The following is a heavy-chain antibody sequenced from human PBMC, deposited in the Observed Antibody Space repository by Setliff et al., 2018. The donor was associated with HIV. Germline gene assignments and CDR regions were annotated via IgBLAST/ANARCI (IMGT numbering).Heavy chain of an antibody. CDR3: ARSEGQWLRPEGRIIVGAPSIIDDPKPLQRLP. J-gene: IGHJ5*02. CDR2: MSTYNGNT. CDR1: GYTFTSYD. D-gene: IGHD5-12*01. V-gene: IGHV1-18*01. Sequence: ASVKVSCKASGYTFTSYDISWVRQAPGQGLEWMGWMSTYNGNTNYAQKVQGRVTMTTDTSTSTAYMELRSLRSDDTAVYYCARSEGQWLRPEGRIIVGAPSIIDDPKPLQRLPWG.